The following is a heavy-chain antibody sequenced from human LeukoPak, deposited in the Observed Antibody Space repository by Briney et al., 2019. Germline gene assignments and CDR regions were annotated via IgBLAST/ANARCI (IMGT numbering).Heavy chain of an antibody. Sequence: PSENLSLTCAVYGGSLSGYYWSWIRQPPGKGLEWIGEMHHSEGTNYNPSLKSRVTISLDTSKNQFSLKLSSVTAADTALYYFARGLDHSKTGYWGQGTLVTVSS. J-gene: IGHJ4*02. CDR3: ARGLDHSKTGY. CDR1: GGSLSGYY. CDR2: MHHSEGT. D-gene: IGHD4-11*01. V-gene: IGHV4-34*01.